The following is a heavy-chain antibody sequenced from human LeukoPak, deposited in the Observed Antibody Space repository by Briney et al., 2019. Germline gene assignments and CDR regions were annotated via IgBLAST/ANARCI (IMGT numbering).Heavy chain of an antibody. V-gene: IGHV3-30*02. Sequence: PGGSLRLSCAASGFTFSNYVMNWVRQAPGKGLEWVTFIQKDGGSKFYADSVKGRFTISRDNSKKTVYLQMSSLTIEDTAVYYCAREPGEGGSAFDYWGQGTLVTVSS. CDR3: AREPGEGGSAFDY. CDR1: GFTFSNYV. CDR2: IQKDGGSK. J-gene: IGHJ4*02. D-gene: IGHD3-16*01.